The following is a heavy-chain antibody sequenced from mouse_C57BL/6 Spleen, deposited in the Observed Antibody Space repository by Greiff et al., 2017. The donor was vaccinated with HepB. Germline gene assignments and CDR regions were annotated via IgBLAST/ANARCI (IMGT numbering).Heavy chain of an antibody. CDR1: GYAFSSYW. CDR2: IYPGDGDT. D-gene: IGHD2-1*01. Sequence: QVQLQQSGAELVKPGASVKISCKASGYAFSSYWMNWVKQRPGKGLEWIGQIYPGDGDTDYNGKVKGKATLTADKSSSTAYMQLSSLTSEDSAVYFCARSDYGNWCFDVWGTGTTVTVSS. J-gene: IGHJ1*03. V-gene: IGHV1-80*01. CDR3: ARSDYGNWCFDV.